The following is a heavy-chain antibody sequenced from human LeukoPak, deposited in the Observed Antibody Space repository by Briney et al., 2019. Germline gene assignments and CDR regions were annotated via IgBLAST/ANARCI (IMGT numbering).Heavy chain of an antibody. D-gene: IGHD3-22*01. CDR3: ARSYGYYYDSSGYYYAPPDAFDI. CDR1: GFTFSSYS. Sequence: GGSLRLSCAASGFTFSSYSMNWVRQAPGKGLEWVSSISSSSSYIYYADSVKGRFTISRDNAKNSLYLQMNSLRAEDTAVYYCARSYGYYYDSSGYYYAPPDAFDIWGQGTMVTVSS. J-gene: IGHJ3*02. V-gene: IGHV3-21*01. CDR2: ISSSSSYI.